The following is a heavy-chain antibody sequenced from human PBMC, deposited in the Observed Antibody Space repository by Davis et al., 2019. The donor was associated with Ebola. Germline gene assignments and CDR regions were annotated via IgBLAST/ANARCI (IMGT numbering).Heavy chain of an antibody. D-gene: IGHD3-16*02. CDR3: ARQLMIPFGGVIVS. CDR1: GDSISSSNW. V-gene: IGHV4-4*02. J-gene: IGHJ4*02. CDR2: ISQSGST. Sequence: SETLSLTCAVSGDSISSSNWWSWVRQPPGKGLEWIGEISQSGSTNYNPSLKSRVTISVDTSKNQFSLKLSSVTAADTAVYYCARQLMIPFGGVIVSWGQGTLVTVSS.